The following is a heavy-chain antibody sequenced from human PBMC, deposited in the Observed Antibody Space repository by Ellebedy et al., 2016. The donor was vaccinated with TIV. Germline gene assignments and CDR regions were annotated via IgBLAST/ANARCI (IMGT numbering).Heavy chain of an antibody. J-gene: IGHJ4*02. V-gene: IGHV4-59*08. D-gene: IGHD1-26*01. CDR2: IYNSVIT. CDR3: ARRYSGSSYHYFDY. CDR1: GGSISSNY. Sequence: MPSETLPLTCTVSGGSISSNYWDWIRQPPGKGLEWIGYIYNSVITNYNPSLKSRVTMSVDTSKRQLSLKLRSVTAADTAVYYCARRYSGSSYHYFDYWGQGTLVIVSS.